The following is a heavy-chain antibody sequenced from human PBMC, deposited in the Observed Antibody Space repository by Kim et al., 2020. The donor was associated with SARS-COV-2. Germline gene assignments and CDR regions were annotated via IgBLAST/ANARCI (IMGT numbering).Heavy chain of an antibody. J-gene: IGHJ4*02. CDR3: ARDSYCSSTSCYPLTFDY. V-gene: IGHV6-1*01. Sequence: SQTLSLTCAISGDSVSSNSAAWNWIRQSPSRGLEWLGRTYYRSKWYNDYAVSVKSRITINPDTSKNQFSLQLNSVTPEDTAVYYCARDSYCSSTSCYPLTFDYWGQGTLVTVSS. CDR1: GDSVSSNSAA. CDR2: TYYRSKWYN. D-gene: IGHD2-2*01.